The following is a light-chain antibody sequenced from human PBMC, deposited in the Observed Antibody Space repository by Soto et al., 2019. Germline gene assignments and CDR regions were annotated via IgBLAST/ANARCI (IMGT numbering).Light chain of an antibody. CDR3: QQYSTWPPRYT. CDR1: QSVSSY. J-gene: IGKJ2*01. V-gene: IGKV3-15*01. CDR2: RAS. Sequence: EIGMTQSPATLSVPPGGRATLSCRASQSVSSYLAWYQQRPGQPPRLLIDRASTRATGIQARFSGSGSGTEFSLTISSLQSEDFAVYYCQQYSTWPPRYTFGQGTKLEI.